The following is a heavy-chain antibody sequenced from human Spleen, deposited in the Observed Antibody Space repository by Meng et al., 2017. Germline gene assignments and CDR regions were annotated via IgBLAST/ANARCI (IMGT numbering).Heavy chain of an antibody. CDR3: AEDPGTALVRNPPRY. Sequence: EVQLVESGGGLVQPGGSLRLSCAASGFTFRSYWMHWVRQAPGKGLVWVSRINSDGSSTSYADFVKGRFTISRDNAKNTLYLQMNSLRVEDTALYYCAEDPGTALVRNPPRYWGQGTLVTVSS. CDR1: GFTFRSYW. J-gene: IGHJ4*02. D-gene: IGHD2-21*01. CDR2: INSDGSST. V-gene: IGHV3-74*01.